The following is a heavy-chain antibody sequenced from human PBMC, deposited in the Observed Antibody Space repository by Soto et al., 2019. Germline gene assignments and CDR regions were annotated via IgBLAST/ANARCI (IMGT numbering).Heavy chain of an antibody. Sequence: ASVKVSCKASCYTFTSYGISWVRQAPGQGLEWMGWISAYNGNTNYAQKLQGRVTMTTDTSTSTAYMELRSLRSDDTAVYYCARPRITMVRGVAPNYYGMDVWGQGTTVTVSS. J-gene: IGHJ6*02. V-gene: IGHV1-18*01. CDR1: CYTFTSYG. D-gene: IGHD3-10*01. CDR2: ISAYNGNT. CDR3: ARPRITMVRGVAPNYYGMDV.